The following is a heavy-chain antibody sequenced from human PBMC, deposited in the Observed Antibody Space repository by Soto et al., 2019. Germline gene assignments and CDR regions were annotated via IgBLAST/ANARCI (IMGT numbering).Heavy chain of an antibody. CDR3: ARMWQQLVTNWFDP. J-gene: IGHJ5*02. CDR2: IYHSGST. V-gene: IGHV4-4*02. D-gene: IGHD6-13*01. CDR1: GGSISSSNW. Sequence: QVQLQESGPGLVKPSGTLSLTCAVSGGSISSSNWWCWVRQPQGKGLEWIGEIYHSGSTNYNPSLKSRVTISVDKSENQFSLKLSPVTAADTAVYYCARMWQQLVTNWFDPWGQGTLVTVSS.